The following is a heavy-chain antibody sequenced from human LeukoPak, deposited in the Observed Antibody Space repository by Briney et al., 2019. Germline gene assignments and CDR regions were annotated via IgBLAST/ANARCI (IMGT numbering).Heavy chain of an antibody. Sequence: GESLKISCKGSGYSFTSYWIGWVRQMPGKGLEWMGIIYPGDSDTRYSPSFQGQVTISADKSISTAYLQWSSLKTSDTAMYYCARHAYYDSSGYSVDYYFDYWGQGTRVTVSS. V-gene: IGHV5-51*01. CDR2: IYPGDSDT. J-gene: IGHJ4*02. CDR3: ARHAYYDSSGYSVDYYFDY. CDR1: GYSFTSYW. D-gene: IGHD3-22*01.